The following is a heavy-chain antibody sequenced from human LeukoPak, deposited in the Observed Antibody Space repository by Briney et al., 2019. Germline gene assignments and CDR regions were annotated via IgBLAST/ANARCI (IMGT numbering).Heavy chain of an antibody. V-gene: IGHV4-39*07. Sequence: NPSETLSLTCTVSGGSISSSSYYWGWIRQPPGKGLEWIGSIYYSGSTYYNPSLKSRVTKSVDTSKNQFSLKLSSVTAADTAVYYCARDAELLWFGEFFPHWYFDLWGRGTLVTVSS. CDR1: GGSISSSSYY. J-gene: IGHJ2*01. CDR2: IYYSGST. D-gene: IGHD3-10*01. CDR3: ARDAELLWFGEFFPHWYFDL.